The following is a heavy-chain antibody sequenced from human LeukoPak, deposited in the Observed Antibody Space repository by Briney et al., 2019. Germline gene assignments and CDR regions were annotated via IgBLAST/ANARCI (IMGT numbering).Heavy chain of an antibody. V-gene: IGHV3-7*01. CDR2: IKQDGSEK. CDR3: ARDRRVGGWGGAFDI. J-gene: IGHJ3*02. Sequence: GGSLRLSCAASGFTFSSYWMNWVRQAPGKGLEYVANIKQDGSEKYYVDSVKGRFTISRDNAKNSLYLQMTSLTAEDTAVYYRARDRRVGGWGGAFDIWGQGTKVTVSS. D-gene: IGHD2-21*01. CDR1: GFTFSSYW.